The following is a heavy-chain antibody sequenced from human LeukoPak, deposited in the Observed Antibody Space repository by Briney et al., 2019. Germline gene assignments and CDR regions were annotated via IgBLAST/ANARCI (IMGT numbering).Heavy chain of an antibody. J-gene: IGHJ4*02. CDR2: IYYSGST. V-gene: IGHV4-59*01. D-gene: IGHD2-15*01. Sequence: SETLSLTCTVSGGSISSYYWSWIRQPPGKGLEWIGYIYYSGSTNYNPSLKTRVTISVDPSKNQFSLKLSSVTAADTAVYYCARVVVAATPYFDYWGQGTLVTVSS. CDR3: ARVVVAATPYFDY. CDR1: GGSISSYY.